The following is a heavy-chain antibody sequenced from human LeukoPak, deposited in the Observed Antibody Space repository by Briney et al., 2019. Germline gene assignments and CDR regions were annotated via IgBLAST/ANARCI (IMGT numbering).Heavy chain of an antibody. CDR3: ARREMAKID. Sequence: ASVKVSCKASGYTFTGYYMHWVRQAPGQGLEWMGWISAYNGNTDYAQKFQGRVSMTTDTSTSTVYMELRSLRSDDTAMYYCARREMAKIDWGQGTLVTVSS. V-gene: IGHV1-18*04. J-gene: IGHJ4*02. CDR1: GYTFTGYY. CDR2: ISAYNGNT. D-gene: IGHD5-24*01.